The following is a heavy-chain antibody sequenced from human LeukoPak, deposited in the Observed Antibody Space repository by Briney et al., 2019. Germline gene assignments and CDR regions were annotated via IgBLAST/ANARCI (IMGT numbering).Heavy chain of an antibody. CDR3: AREERGYCSGGSCYLSSFDY. CDR2: INSDGSST. CDR1: GFTFSSYW. V-gene: IGHV3-74*01. D-gene: IGHD2-15*01. J-gene: IGHJ4*02. Sequence: GGSLRLSCAASGFTFSSYWMHWVRQAPGKGLVWVSRINSDGSSTSYADSVKGRFTISRDNAKNTLYLQMNSLRAEDTAVYHCAREERGYCSGGSCYLSSFDYWGQGTLVTVSS.